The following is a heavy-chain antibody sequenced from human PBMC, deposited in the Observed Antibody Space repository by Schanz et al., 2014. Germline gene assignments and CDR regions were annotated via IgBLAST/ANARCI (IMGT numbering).Heavy chain of an antibody. CDR1: GFTFSDYY. CDR3: AKRCSSTSCSHGAFDI. CDR2: ISHNSHYT. J-gene: IGHJ3*02. Sequence: QVQLVESGGGLVKPGGSLRLSCAASGFTFSDYYMSWIRQAPGKGLEWVSYISHNSHYTNYADSVKGRFTISRDSAKNSLYLQMNSLRDEDTAVYYCAKRCSSTSCSHGAFDIWGQGTMVTVSS. D-gene: IGHD2-2*01. V-gene: IGHV3-11*06.